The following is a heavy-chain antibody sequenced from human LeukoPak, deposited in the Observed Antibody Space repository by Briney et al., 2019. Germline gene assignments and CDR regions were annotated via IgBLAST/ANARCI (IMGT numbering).Heavy chain of an antibody. J-gene: IGHJ6*03. CDR3: ARNYGDYFAYMDV. CDR1: GGTFSSYA. V-gene: IGHV1-69*05. D-gene: IGHD4-17*01. Sequence: ASVKVSCKASGGTFSSYAISWVRQAPGQGLEWMGRIIPIFGTANYAQKFQGRVTITTDESTSTAYMELSSVRSEDTAVCFCARNYGDYFAYMDVWGKGTTVTVSS. CDR2: IIPIFGTA.